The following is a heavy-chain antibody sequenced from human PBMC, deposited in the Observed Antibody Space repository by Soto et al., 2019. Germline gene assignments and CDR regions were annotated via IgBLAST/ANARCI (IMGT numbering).Heavy chain of an antibody. J-gene: IGHJ5*02. Sequence: LVKVSCKASGYPFSDNQIHWLRRAPGQGLEWMGRINPKSDDTNYAQKFQGRVTMTRDTSIDTAYLELTGLTSDDTATYYCARKHSLDYIRWGLDPWGRGTLVTVSS. CDR1: GYPFSDNQ. CDR3: ARKHSLDYIRWGLDP. D-gene: IGHD4-4*01. V-gene: IGHV1-2*02. CDR2: INPKSDDT.